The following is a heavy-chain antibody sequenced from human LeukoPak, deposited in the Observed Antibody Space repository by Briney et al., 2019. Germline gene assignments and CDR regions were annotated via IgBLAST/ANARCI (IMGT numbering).Heavy chain of an antibody. CDR3: ARGWLVRNDDAFDI. CDR1: GYTFTSYA. D-gene: IGHD3-10*01. CDR2: ITPGNGNT. J-gene: IGHJ3*02. V-gene: IGHV1-3*01. Sequence: ASVKVSCKASGYTFTSYAMHWVRQAPGQSLEWMGWITPGNGNTKYSQKFQGRVTITRDTSASTVYMELSSLRSEDTAVFYCARGWLVRNDDAFDIWGQGRMVTVYS.